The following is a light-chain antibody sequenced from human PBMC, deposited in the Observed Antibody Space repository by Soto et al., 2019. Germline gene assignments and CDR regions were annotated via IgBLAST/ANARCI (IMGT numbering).Light chain of an antibody. V-gene: IGLV1-40*01. Sequence: QSALTQPPSVSGAPGQRVTISCTGSYSNIGAGYEVHWYQQIPGTAPKLLISGHNNRPSGVPDRFFGSKSGTSASLTIIGLQAEDEADYYCQSYDSSLSGSGVFGGGTQLTVL. CDR2: GHN. J-gene: IGLJ3*02. CDR3: QSYDSSLSGSGV. CDR1: YSNIGAGYE.